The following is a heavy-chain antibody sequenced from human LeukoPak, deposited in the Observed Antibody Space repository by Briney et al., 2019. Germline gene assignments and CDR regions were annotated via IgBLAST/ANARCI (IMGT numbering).Heavy chain of an antibody. J-gene: IGHJ4*02. CDR3: ARHSDYYGSGSYFNYFDY. D-gene: IGHD3-10*01. CDR2: IYYSGST. Sequence: PSETLSLTCTVSGGSISSSSYYWGWLRQPPGKGLEWIGRIYYSGSTYYNPSLKSRFTISVDTSKNQFSLKLSSVTAADTAVYYCARHSDYYGSGSYFNYFDYWGQGTLVTVSS. V-gene: IGHV4-39*01. CDR1: GGSISSSSYY.